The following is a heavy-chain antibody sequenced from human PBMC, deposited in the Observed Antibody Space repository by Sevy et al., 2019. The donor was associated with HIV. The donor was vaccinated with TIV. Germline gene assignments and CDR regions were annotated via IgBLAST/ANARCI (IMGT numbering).Heavy chain of an antibody. V-gene: IGHV3-74*01. J-gene: IGHJ4*02. Sequence: GGSLRLSCAASGFTFSSYWMHWVRQAPGKGPGWVSGVNSDGSSTNYADSVKGRFTMSRDSAKNTLYLQMNSLRAEDTAVYFGVAANTWQDYWGQGTLVTVSS. CDR1: GFTFSSYW. CDR3: VAANTWQDY. D-gene: IGHD2-15*01. CDR2: VNSDGSST.